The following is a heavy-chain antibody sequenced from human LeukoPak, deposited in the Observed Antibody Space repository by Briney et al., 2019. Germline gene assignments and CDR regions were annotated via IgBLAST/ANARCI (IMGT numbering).Heavy chain of an antibody. CDR2: IGADGTGT. Sequence: GGSLRLSCAASGFTFGRFWMHLVRQAPGKGLVWVSRIGADGTGTSYVDPVKGRYTIFRDNAKNTLYLQMNSLRAEDTAVYYCARGLYYGMDVWGQGTTVTVSS. CDR1: GFTFGRFW. V-gene: IGHV3-74*01. J-gene: IGHJ6*02. CDR3: ARGLYYGMDV.